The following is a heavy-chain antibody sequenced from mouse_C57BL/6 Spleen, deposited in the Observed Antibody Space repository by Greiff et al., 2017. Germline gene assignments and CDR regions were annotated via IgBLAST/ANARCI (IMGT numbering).Heavy chain of an antibody. CDR2: IYPGDGDT. V-gene: IGHV1-80*01. Sequence: QVQLQQSGAELVKPGASVKISCKASGYAFSSYWMNWVKQRPGKGLEWIGQIYPGDGDTNYNGKFKGKATLTADKSSSTAYMPLSSLTSEDSSVYFCARLGLRRTLSWFAYWGQGTLVTVSA. J-gene: IGHJ3*01. D-gene: IGHD2-2*01. CDR1: GYAFSSYW. CDR3: ARLGLRRTLSWFAY.